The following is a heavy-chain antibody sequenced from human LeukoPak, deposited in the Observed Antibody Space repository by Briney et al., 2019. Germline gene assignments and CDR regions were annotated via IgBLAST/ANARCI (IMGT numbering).Heavy chain of an antibody. CDR3: ARHVLRNTAMAELFDY. CDR2: IYHSGST. Sequence: SETLSLTCAVSGYSISSGYYWGWIRQPPGKGLEWIGSIYHSGSTCYNPSLKSRVTISVDTSKNQFSLKLSSVTAADTAVYYCARHVLRNTAMAELFDYWGQGTLVTVSS. D-gene: IGHD5-18*01. CDR1: GYSISSGYY. V-gene: IGHV4-38-2*01. J-gene: IGHJ4*02.